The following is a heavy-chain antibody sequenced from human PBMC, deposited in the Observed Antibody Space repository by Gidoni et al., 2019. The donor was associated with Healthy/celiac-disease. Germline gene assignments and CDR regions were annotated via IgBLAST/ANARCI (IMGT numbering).Heavy chain of an antibody. CDR3: ARAEDSSSWYMYAY. V-gene: IGHV4-34*01. CDR1: GGSFSGYY. CDR2: INHSGST. D-gene: IGHD6-13*01. Sequence: QVQLQQWGAGLLKPSETLSLTCAVYGGSFSGYYWSWIRQPPGKGLEWIGEINHSGSTNYNPSLKSRVTISVDTSKNQFSLKLSSVTAADTAVYYCARAEDSSSWYMYAYWGQGTLVTVSS. J-gene: IGHJ4*02.